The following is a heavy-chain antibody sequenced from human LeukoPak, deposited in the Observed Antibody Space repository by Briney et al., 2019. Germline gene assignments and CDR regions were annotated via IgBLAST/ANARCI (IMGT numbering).Heavy chain of an antibody. Sequence: NPSETLSLTCTVSGGSISSSSYYWGWIRQPPGKGLEWIGSIYYSGSTYYNPSLKSRVTISVDTSKNQFSLKLSSVTAADTAVYYCARLSPYSYVEYWGQGTLVTVSS. CDR1: GGSISSSSYY. CDR3: ARLSPYSYVEY. V-gene: IGHV4-39*01. J-gene: IGHJ4*02. CDR2: IYYSGST. D-gene: IGHD5-18*01.